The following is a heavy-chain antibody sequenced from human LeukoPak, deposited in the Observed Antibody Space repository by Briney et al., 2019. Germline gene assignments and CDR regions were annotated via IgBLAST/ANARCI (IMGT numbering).Heavy chain of an antibody. V-gene: IGHV4-34*01. CDR2: INHSGST. CDR3: ARAPLDQLLSAFDI. D-gene: IGHD2-2*01. Sequence: SETLSLTCAVYGGSFTSYYWSWIRQVPGKGLNWIGEINHSGSTNYNPSLKSRVTISVDTSKNQFSLKLSSVTAADTAVYYCARAPLDQLLSAFDIWGQGTMVTVSS. J-gene: IGHJ3*02. CDR1: GGSFTSYY.